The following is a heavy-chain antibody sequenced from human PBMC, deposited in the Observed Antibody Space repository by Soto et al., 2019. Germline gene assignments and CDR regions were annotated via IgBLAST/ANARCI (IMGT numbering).Heavy chain of an antibody. V-gene: IGHV1-18*01. CDR2: ISAYNGNT. Sequence: ASVKVSCKASGYTFTSYGISCVRQAPGQGLEWMGWISAYNGNTNYAQKLQGRVTMTTDTSTSTAYMELRSLRSDDTAVYYCARGSGIAAAGTVPAFDYWGQGTLVTVPS. J-gene: IGHJ4*02. D-gene: IGHD6-13*01. CDR1: GYTFTSYG. CDR3: ARGSGIAAAGTVPAFDY.